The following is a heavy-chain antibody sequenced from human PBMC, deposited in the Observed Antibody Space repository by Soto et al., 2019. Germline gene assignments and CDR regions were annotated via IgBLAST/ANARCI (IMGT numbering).Heavy chain of an antibody. CDR3: APLSVSLSGPYGIHV. V-gene: IGHV4-39*01. J-gene: IGHJ6*02. D-gene: IGHD2-15*01. CDR2: MFHSGLT. Sequence: SETLSLTCSVSGYSVTSSDYYWAWIRQPPGKGLEWIGSMFHSGLTYYNPSLKSRATLSVDTSKNQFSVRLNSVTAADTAVYYCAPLSVSLSGPYGIHVWGQGTTVTVSS. CDR1: GYSVTSSDYY.